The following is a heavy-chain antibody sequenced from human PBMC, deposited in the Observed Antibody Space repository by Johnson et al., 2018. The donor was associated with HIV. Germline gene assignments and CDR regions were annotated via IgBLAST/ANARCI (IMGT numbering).Heavy chain of an antibody. J-gene: IGHJ3*02. CDR3: ARDNIGLMVGGAFDI. CDR1: GFTFSSYA. Sequence: QVLLVESGGGWVKPGGSLRLSCAASGFTFSSYAMHWVRQAPGKGLEWVAVISYDGSNKYYADSVKGRFTISRDNSKNTLYLQMNSLRAEDTAVYYCARDNIGLMVGGAFDIWGQGTMVTVSS. D-gene: IGHD2-8*01. V-gene: IGHV3-30-3*01. CDR2: ISYDGSNK.